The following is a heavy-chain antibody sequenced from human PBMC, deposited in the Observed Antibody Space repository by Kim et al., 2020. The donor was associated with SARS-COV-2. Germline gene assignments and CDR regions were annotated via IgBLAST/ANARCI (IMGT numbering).Heavy chain of an antibody. Sequence: ASVKVSCKASGYTFTTYGIFWVRQAPGQRLEWMGWINAGNGNTKYSQKFQGRVIITRDTSASTAYMELSSLRSEDTAVYYCAKQMQFGQANFDYWGQGTLVTVSS. J-gene: IGHJ4*02. D-gene: IGHD3-10*01. CDR1: GYTFTTYG. CDR3: AKQMQFGQANFDY. CDR2: INAGNGNT. V-gene: IGHV1-3*01.